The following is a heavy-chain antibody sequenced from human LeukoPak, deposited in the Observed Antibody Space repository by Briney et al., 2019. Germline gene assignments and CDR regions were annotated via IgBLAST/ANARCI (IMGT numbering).Heavy chain of an antibody. Sequence: EASVKDPCKASGYTFTSYDINWVRQATGQGLEWMGWMNPNSGNTGYAQKSQGRVTMTRNTSISTAYMELSSLRSEDTAVYYCARGVGATLGTYWGQGSLVTVSS. J-gene: IGHJ4*02. CDR1: GYTFTSYD. V-gene: IGHV1-8*01. CDR2: MNPNSGNT. D-gene: IGHD1-26*01. CDR3: ARGVGATLGTY.